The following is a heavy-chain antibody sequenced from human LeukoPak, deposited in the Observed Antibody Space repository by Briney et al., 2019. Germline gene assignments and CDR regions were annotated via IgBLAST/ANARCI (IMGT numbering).Heavy chain of an antibody. Sequence: GGSLRLSCAASGFTFSSYSMNWVRQAPGKGLEWVSSISSSGSYIYYADSVKGRFTISRDNAKNSVYLEMNSLRAEDTAVYYCARDPYSGGYGSYYYYYMDVWGKGTTVTISS. CDR3: ARDPYSGGYGSYYYYYMDV. V-gene: IGHV3-21*01. J-gene: IGHJ6*03. CDR2: ISSSGSYI. CDR1: GFTFSSYS. D-gene: IGHD1-26*01.